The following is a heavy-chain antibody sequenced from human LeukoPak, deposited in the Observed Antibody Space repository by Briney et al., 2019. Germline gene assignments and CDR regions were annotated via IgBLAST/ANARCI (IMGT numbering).Heavy chain of an antibody. CDR3: ARDKAHSYGRYFDP. CDR1: GGSISTYY. J-gene: IGHJ5*02. Sequence: SETLSLTCSVSGGSISTYYWNWIRQTPGKGLEWIGHISYGNTDYNPSFKSRVTISVDTPKNQFSLKLTSVTAADTAVYYCARDKAHSYGRYFDPWGQGALVTVSS. D-gene: IGHD5-18*01. CDR2: ISYGNT. V-gene: IGHV4-59*01.